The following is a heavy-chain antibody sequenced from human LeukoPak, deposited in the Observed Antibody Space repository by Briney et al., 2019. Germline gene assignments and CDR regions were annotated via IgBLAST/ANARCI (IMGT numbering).Heavy chain of an antibody. CDR1: GGSVSSGSYY. J-gene: IGHJ4*02. V-gene: IGHV4-61*01. D-gene: IGHD2-15*01. CDR2: IYYSGST. Sequence: SETLSLTCTVSGGSVSSGSYYWSWIRQPPGKGLEWIGYIYYSGSTNYNPSLKSRVTISVDTSKNQFSLKLSSVTAADTAVYYCARGYCSGGSCYSGYYFDYWGQGTLVTVSS. CDR3: ARGYCSGGSCYSGYYFDY.